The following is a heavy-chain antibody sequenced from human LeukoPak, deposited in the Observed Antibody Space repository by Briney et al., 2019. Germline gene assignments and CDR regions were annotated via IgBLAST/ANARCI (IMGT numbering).Heavy chain of an antibody. CDR1: GFTFDDYA. CDR3: ASLSGQLDY. J-gene: IGHJ4*02. CDR2: ISWNSGSI. D-gene: IGHD3-3*01. V-gene: IGHV3-9*01. Sequence: PGRSLRLSCAASGFTFDDYAMHWVRQAPGKGLEWVSGISWNSGSIGYADSVKGRFTISRDNAKNSLYLQMNSLRAEDTAVYYCASLSGQLDYWGQGTLVTVSS.